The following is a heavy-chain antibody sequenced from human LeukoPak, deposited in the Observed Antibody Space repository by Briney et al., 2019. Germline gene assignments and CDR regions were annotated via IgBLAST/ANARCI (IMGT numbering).Heavy chain of an antibody. J-gene: IGHJ4*02. V-gene: IGHV3-74*01. CDR1: GCTFKIYW. Sequence: GGSLRLSCAASGCTFKIYWMHSDRQAPGKGLVWVSRINTDGSSTSYADSVKGRFTISRDNAKNTLYLQMNSLRAEDTAVYYCARDECVRYFDWLPLDYWGQGILVTVSS. CDR2: INTDGSST. CDR3: ARDECVRYFDWLPLDY. D-gene: IGHD3-9*01.